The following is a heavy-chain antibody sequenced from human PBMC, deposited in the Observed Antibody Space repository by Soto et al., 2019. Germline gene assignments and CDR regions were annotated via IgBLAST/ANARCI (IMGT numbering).Heavy chain of an antibody. J-gene: IGHJ4*02. D-gene: IGHD2-21*01. V-gene: IGHV1-18*01. CDR2: ISANNGDT. CDR3: AREIPRAHGGYCLDY. CDR1: GYTFTIYG. Sequence: GAPVEVSCKASGYTFTIYGISWVRQAPGQGLEWVGWISANNGDTKYAEKVQGRVTMTTDTSTSTAYMELRSLRSDDTAVYYCAREIPRAHGGYCLDYWGQGALVTVSS.